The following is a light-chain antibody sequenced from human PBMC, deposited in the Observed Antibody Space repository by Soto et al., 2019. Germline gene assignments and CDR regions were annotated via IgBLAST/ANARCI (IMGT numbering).Light chain of an antibody. CDR3: SSYAGSNNFVV. J-gene: IGLJ2*01. V-gene: IGLV2-8*01. CDR1: RSDVGAYSY. Sequence: QSVLAQPPSPSGSPGQSVTISGTGTRSDVGAYSYVSWYQQHPGKAPKLMIYEVSKRPSGVPDRFSGSKSGNTASLTVSGLQAEDEADYYCSSYAGSNNFVVFGGGTKVIVL. CDR2: EVS.